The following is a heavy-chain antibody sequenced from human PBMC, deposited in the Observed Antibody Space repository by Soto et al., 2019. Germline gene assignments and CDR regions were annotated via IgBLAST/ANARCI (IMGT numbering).Heavy chain of an antibody. CDR1: GFTFSSYA. V-gene: IGHV3-64*02. CDR3: ARGKLRYSYGFLPPPDS. CDR2: ISSNGGST. J-gene: IGHJ5*01. D-gene: IGHD5-18*01. Sequence: PGGSLRLSCAASGFTFSSYAMHWVRQAPGKGLEYVSAISSNGGSTYYADSVRGRFTISRDNSKNTLYLQMGSLRAEDMAVYYCARGKLRYSYGFLPPPDSWGQGTLVTVSS.